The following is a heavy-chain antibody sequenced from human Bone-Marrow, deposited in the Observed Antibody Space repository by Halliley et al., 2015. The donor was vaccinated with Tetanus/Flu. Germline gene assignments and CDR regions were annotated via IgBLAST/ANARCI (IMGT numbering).Heavy chain of an antibody. J-gene: IGHJ5*02. D-gene: IGHD4-4*01. V-gene: IGHV4-59*02. Sequence: TLSLTCTVSGGSVSAYSWSWIRQPPGKGLERIGSISDSGSTDYNPTLKGRVTFSVDTSKNQLSLRLRSVTAADTAVYYWATERGNDDFSIWFDPWGQGTLVTVSS. CDR3: ATERGNDDFSIWFDP. CDR1: GGSVSAYS. CDR2: ISDSGST.